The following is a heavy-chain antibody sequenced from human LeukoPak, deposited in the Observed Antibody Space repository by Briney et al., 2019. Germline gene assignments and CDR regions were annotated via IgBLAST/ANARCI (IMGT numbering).Heavy chain of an antibody. V-gene: IGHV4-59*01. CDR3: ARLHRGEEAFDI. Sequence: ASETLSLTCTVSGGSISSYYWSWIRQSPGKGLEWIGYIYYRGSTNYNPSLKSRVTISVDTSKNQFSLKLSSVTTADTAVYYCARLHRGEEAFDIWGQGTMVTVSS. CDR1: GGSISSYY. J-gene: IGHJ3*02. CDR2: IYYRGST.